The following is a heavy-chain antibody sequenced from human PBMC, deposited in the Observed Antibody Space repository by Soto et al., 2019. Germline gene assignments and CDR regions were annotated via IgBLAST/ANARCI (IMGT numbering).Heavy chain of an antibody. Sequence: APVKVSCKASGNTFSSYDTNWVRQATGQGLEWMGWMNPNSGNTGYAQKFQGRVTMTRNTSISTAYMELSSLRSADTAVYYCTRPLPGGGYGPHYWHSWGQGPLVT. CDR2: MNPNSGNT. J-gene: IGHJ5*02. CDR3: TRPLPGGGYGPHYWHS. D-gene: IGHD5-12*01. V-gene: IGHV1-8*01. CDR1: GNTFSSYD.